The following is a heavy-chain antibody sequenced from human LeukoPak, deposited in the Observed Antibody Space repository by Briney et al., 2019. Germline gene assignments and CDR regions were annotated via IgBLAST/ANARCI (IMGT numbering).Heavy chain of an antibody. J-gene: IGHJ4*02. CDR3: ARATSSGTAPIDY. CDR1: GGSFSGYY. V-gene: IGHV4-34*01. D-gene: IGHD3-10*01. CDR2: INHSGST. Sequence: SETLSLTCAVSGGSFSGYYWSWIRHPPGKGLEWIGEINHSGSTNYNPSLKSRVTISVDTSKNQFSLKLSSVTAADTAVYYCARATSSGTAPIDYWGQGTLVTVSS.